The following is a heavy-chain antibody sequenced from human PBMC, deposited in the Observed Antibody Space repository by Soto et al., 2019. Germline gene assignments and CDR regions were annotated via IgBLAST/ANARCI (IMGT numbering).Heavy chain of an antibody. V-gene: IGHV1-46*01. CDR2: FNPGAGGR. J-gene: IGHJ6*02. CDR1: GYTFTSYY. CDR3: ARGYCSGGSCYRLYYYDMDV. Sequence: QVQLVQSGAEVMQPGASVKVSCKASGYTFTSYYIHWVRQAPGQGLEWMGIFNPGAGGRSYAQKFQGRVTMTRDTSTSTVYMELSRLRSEDTAVYYCARGYCSGGSCYRLYYYDMDVWGQGTTVTVYS. D-gene: IGHD2-15*01.